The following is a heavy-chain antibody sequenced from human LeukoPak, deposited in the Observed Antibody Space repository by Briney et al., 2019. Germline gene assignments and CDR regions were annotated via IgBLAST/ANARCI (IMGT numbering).Heavy chain of an antibody. CDR2: ISGYNGNT. CDR3: ARSPHRSGDAFDI. CDR1: GYTFTGFY. D-gene: IGHD6-25*01. V-gene: IGHV1-18*04. J-gene: IGHJ3*02. Sequence: GASVKVFCKVYGYTFTGFYMHWVRQAPGQGLEWMGWISGYNGNTNYAQKFQGRVTMTTDTSTSTAYMELRSLRSDDTAVYYCARSPHRSGDAFDIWGQGTMVTVSS.